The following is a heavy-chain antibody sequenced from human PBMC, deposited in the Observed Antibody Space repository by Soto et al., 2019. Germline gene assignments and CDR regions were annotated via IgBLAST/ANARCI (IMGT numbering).Heavy chain of an antibody. CDR3: AADPRYSGYDLFDY. V-gene: IGHV1-58*01. J-gene: IGHJ4*02. CDR1: GFTFTSSA. D-gene: IGHD5-12*01. Sequence: SVKVSCKASGFTFTSSAVQWARQARGQRLEWIGWIVVGSGNTNYAQKFQERVTITRDMSTSTAYMELSSLRSEDTAVYYCAADPRYSGYDLFDYWGQGTLVTVSS. CDR2: IVVGSGNT.